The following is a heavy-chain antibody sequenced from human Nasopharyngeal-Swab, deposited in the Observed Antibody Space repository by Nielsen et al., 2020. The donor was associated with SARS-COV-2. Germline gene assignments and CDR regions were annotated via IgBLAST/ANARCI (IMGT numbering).Heavy chain of an antibody. Sequence: GGSLRLSCAASGFTFSSYAMHWVRQAPGKGLEWVAVISYDGSNKHYADSVKGRFTISRDNSKNTLYLQMNSLRAEDTAVYYCARDSSLDYYYDSSGYWAMGAFDIWGQGTMVTVSS. J-gene: IGHJ3*02. CDR3: ARDSSLDYYYDSSGYWAMGAFDI. V-gene: IGHV3-30-3*01. CDR2: ISYDGSNK. D-gene: IGHD3-22*01. CDR1: GFTFSSYA.